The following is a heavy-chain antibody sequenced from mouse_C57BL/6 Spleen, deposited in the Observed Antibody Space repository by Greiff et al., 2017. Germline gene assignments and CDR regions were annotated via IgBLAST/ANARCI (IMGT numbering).Heavy chain of an antibody. J-gene: IGHJ1*03. CDR1: GYSITSGYY. CDR3: ASPNWDGDWYFDV. D-gene: IGHD4-1*02. Sequence: EVKLQESGPGLVKPSPSLSLSCSVTGYSITSGYYWNWIRQFPGNKLEWMGYISYDGSNNYNPYLKNRISITRDKSKNQCFLKLNSVTTEDTATYYCASPNWDGDWYFDVWGTGTTVTVAS. CDR2: ISYDGSN. V-gene: IGHV3-6*01.